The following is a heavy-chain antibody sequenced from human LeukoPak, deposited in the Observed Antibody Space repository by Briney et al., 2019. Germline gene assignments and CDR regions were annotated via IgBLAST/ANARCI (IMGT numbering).Heavy chain of an antibody. V-gene: IGHV4-34*01. CDR1: GGSFSGYY. J-gene: IGHJ5*02. CDR3: ARDKGQYGSGTRGFTWFDP. D-gene: IGHD3-10*01. Sequence: SETLSLTCAVYGGSFSGYYWSWIRQPPGKGLEWIGEINHSGSTNYNPSLKSRVTISVGTSKNQFSLMLNSVTAADTAVYYCARDKGQYGSGTRGFTWFDPWGQGTLVTVSS. CDR2: INHSGST.